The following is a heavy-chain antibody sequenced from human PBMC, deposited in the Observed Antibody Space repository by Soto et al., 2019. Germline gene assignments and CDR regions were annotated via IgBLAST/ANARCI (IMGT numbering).Heavy chain of an antibody. Sequence: GGSLRLSCAASGFTFSSYGMHWVRQAPGKGLEWVAVISYDGSNKYYADSVKGRFTISRDNSKNTLYLQMNSLRAEDTAVYYCAKDNDDYNTIYYYYYYMDVWGKGTTVTVSS. D-gene: IGHD4-17*01. CDR1: GFTFSSYG. J-gene: IGHJ6*03. CDR3: AKDNDDYNTIYYYYYYMDV. V-gene: IGHV3-30*18. CDR2: ISYDGSNK.